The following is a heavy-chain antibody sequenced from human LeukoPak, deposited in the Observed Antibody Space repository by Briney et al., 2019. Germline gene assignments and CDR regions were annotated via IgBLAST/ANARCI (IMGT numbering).Heavy chain of an antibody. CDR1: DSSITSTYY. Sequence: SEPLSLTCTVSDSSITSTYYWAWFRQPPGKGKEWIAIVFRLRTVSTFYNPSFESRVTMSLAPSQTQFYLYQTSVTAADTALYFCARVLHAPYLIDSWGQGTLVTVSS. CDR2: VFRLRTVST. V-gene: IGHV4-38-2*02. D-gene: IGHD2-8*01. CDR3: ARVLHAPYLIDS. J-gene: IGHJ4*02.